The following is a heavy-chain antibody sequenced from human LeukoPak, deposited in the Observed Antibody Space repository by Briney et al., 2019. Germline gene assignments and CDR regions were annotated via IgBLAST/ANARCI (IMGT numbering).Heavy chain of an antibody. D-gene: IGHD2-2*01. CDR1: GVSCSGYY. CDR2: INHSGST. V-gene: IGHV4-34*01. J-gene: IGHJ4*02. CDR3: ARSSQLRRLIVPAAMRPFDS. Sequence: SETLSLTCAVYGVSCSGYYWSWIRQPPGKGLEWIGEINHSGSTNCNPSLKRRVTISVDTSKDQFSLKLNSVTAADTAVYYCARSSQLRRLIVPAAMRPFDSWGQGTLVTVSS.